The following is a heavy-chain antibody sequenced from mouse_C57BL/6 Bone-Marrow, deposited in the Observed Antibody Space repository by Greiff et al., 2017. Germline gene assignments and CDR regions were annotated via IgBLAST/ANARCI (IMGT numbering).Heavy chain of an antibody. Sequence: QVQLQQSGPELVKPGASVKISCKASGYAFSSSWMNWVKQRPGKGLEWIGRIYPGDGDTNYNGKFKGKATLTADKSSSTAYMQLSSLTSEDSAVYFCASLYDYDWYFDVWGTGTTVTVSS. CDR2: IYPGDGDT. J-gene: IGHJ1*03. CDR3: ASLYDYDWYFDV. V-gene: IGHV1-82*01. D-gene: IGHD2-4*01. CDR1: GYAFSSSW.